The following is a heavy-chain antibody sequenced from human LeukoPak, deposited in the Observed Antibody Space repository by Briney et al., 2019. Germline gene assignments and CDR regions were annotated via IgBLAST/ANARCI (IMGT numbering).Heavy chain of an antibody. V-gene: IGHV3-21*05. CDR1: GFTFSIYS. D-gene: IGHD1-1*01. Sequence: GGSLRLSCAASGFTFSIYSMNWVRQAPGKGLEWVSYISSNDIYYADSVKGRFTISRDNSKNTLYLQMNSLRAEDTAVYYCARERGWLQLGSAFDIWGQGTMVTVSS. CDR2: ISSNDI. CDR3: ARERGWLQLGSAFDI. J-gene: IGHJ3*02.